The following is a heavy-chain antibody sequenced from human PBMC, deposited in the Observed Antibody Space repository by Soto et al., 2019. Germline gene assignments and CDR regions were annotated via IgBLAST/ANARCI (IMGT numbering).Heavy chain of an antibody. CDR3: VHSRCGGDCLQSYSSHYYYGMDI. CDR1: GFSLSTGGMG. J-gene: IGHJ6*02. CDR2: IYWDGDR. V-gene: IGHV2-5*02. Sequence: QITLKESGPTLVKPTQTLTLTCTFSGFSLSTGGMGVGWIRQPPGKAPEWLALIYWDGDRRYRPSLMSRLTIAQDTSKNQVVLTMTNMDPVDTATYYCVHSRCGGDCLQSYSSHYYYGMDIWGLGTTVTVSS. D-gene: IGHD2-21*02.